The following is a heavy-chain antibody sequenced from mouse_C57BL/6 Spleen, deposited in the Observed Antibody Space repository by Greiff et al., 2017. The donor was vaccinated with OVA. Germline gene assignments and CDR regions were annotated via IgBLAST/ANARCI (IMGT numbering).Heavy chain of an antibody. Sequence: VQLQQSGAELVRPGASVTLSCKASGYTFTDYEMHWVKQTPVHGLEWIGAIDPETGGTAYNQKFKGKAILTADKSSSTAYMELRSLTSEDSAVYYCTREGSRGYYAMDYWGQGTSVTVSS. V-gene: IGHV1-15*01. D-gene: IGHD1-1*02. CDR3: TREGSRGYYAMDY. J-gene: IGHJ4*01. CDR2: IDPETGGT. CDR1: GYTFTDYE.